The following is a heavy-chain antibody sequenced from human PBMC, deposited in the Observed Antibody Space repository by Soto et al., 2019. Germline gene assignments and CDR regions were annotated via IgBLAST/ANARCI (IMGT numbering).Heavy chain of an antibody. Sequence: GGSLRLSCAASGFTFDDYAMHWVRQAPGKGLEWVSGISWNSGSIGYADSVKGRFTISRDNAKSSLYLQMNSLRAEDMALYYCAKDRGHQGADFWSGYYLADAFDIWGQGTMVTVSS. CDR1: GFTFDDYA. V-gene: IGHV3-9*03. J-gene: IGHJ3*02. CDR3: AKDRGHQGADFWSGYYLADAFDI. CDR2: ISWNSGSI. D-gene: IGHD3-3*01.